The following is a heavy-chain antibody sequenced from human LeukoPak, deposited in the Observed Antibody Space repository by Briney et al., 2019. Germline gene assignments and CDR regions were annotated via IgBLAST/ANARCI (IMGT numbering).Heavy chain of an antibody. D-gene: IGHD3-22*01. CDR1: GFTFSSYA. J-gene: IGHJ3*02. CDR2: ISGSGGST. V-gene: IGHV3-23*01. CDR3: AKPDDSSGYYSGAFDI. Sequence: PGGSLRLSCTASGFTFSSYAMSWVRQAPGKGLEWVSAISGSGGSTYYADSVKGRFTISRDNSKNTLYLQMNSLRAEDTAVYYCAKPDDSSGYYSGAFDIWGQGTMVTVSS.